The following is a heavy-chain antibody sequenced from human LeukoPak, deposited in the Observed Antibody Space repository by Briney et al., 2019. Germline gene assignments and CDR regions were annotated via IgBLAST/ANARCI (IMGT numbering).Heavy chain of an antibody. CDR2: INHSGST. Sequence: SETLSLTCAVYGASFSGYYWSWIRQPPGKGLEWIGEINHSGSTNYNPSLKSRLTMSVDTSKNQFSLKLSSVTAADTAVYYCAGGEKVLDYFDYWGQGTLVTVSS. V-gene: IGHV4-34*01. CDR1: GASFSGYY. CDR3: AGGEKVLDYFDY. J-gene: IGHJ4*02.